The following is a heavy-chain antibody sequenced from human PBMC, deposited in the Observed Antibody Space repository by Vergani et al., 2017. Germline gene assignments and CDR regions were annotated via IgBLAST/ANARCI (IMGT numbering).Heavy chain of an antibody. CDR3: ARDQGFWSGYSLSSWFDP. J-gene: IGHJ5*02. V-gene: IGHV4-39*02. D-gene: IGHD3-3*01. Sequence: QLQLQESGPGLLKPSETLSLTCTVSGGSISSSSYYWGWIRQPPGKGLEWIGSIYYSGSTYYNPSLKSRVTISVDTSKNQFSLKLSSVTAADTAVYYCARDQGFWSGYSLSSWFDPWGQGTLVTVSS. CDR1: GGSISSSSYY. CDR2: IYYSGST.